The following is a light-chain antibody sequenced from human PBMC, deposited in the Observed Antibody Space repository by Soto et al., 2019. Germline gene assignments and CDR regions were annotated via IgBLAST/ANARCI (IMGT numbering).Light chain of an antibody. CDR1: SSDVGGYNY. V-gene: IGLV2-14*01. Sequence: QSALTQPASVSGSPGQSITMSCTGTSSDVGGYNYVSWYQQHPGKAPKLMIYEVSNRPSGVSNRFSGSKSGNTASLTISGLQAEDGADYYCSPYTSSSPRVFGGGTTLTVL. CDR2: EVS. J-gene: IGLJ3*02. CDR3: SPYTSSSPRV.